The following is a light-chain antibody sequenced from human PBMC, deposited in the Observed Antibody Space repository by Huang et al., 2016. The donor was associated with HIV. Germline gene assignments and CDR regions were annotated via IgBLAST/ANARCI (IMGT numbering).Light chain of an antibody. J-gene: IGKJ5*01. Sequence: DIQMTQSPSSLSGSVGDRVTITCRARQSISSYLNWYQHKPGKAPKLLIYGASSLQSGVPSRFSGSGSGTDFTLTINSLQPEDFATYYCQQSYSTLITFGQGTRLEIK. CDR2: GAS. CDR3: QQSYSTLIT. V-gene: IGKV1-39*01. CDR1: QSISSY.